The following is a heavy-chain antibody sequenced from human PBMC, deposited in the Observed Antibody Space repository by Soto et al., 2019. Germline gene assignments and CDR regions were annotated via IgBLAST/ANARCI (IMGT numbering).Heavy chain of an antibody. CDR3: ARLVSYPPIFGFDY. V-gene: IGHV4-39*01. Sequence: NPSETLSLTCTVSGGSISSSSYYWGWIRQPPGKGLEWIGSIYYSGSTYYNPSLKSRVTISVDTSKNQFSLKLSSVTAADTAVYYCARLVSYPPIFGFDYWGQGTLVTVSS. D-gene: IGHD3-3*02. CDR1: GGSISSSSYY. CDR2: IYYSGST. J-gene: IGHJ4*02.